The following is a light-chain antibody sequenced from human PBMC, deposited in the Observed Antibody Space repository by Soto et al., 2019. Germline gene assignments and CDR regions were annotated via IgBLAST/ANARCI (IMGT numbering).Light chain of an antibody. V-gene: IGKV1-5*03. J-gene: IGKJ1*01. CDR3: QPYNNYFWS. Sequence: DIQMTQSPSTVSASVGDRVTITFRASQNINTCLAWYRQKPGKAPKLLILKASSFESGVPSRFGGIGSGTEFTLTISSLQPDDLATYYCQPYNNYFWSFVQGTLVEIK. CDR2: KAS. CDR1: QNINTC.